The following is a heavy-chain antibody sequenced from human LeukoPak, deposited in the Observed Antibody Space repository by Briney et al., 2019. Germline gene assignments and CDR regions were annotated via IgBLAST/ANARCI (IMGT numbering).Heavy chain of an antibody. CDR1: GGSISSYY. CDR3: ASLAYCSGGNCLGTWFDP. D-gene: IGHD2-15*01. CDR2: IYYSGST. J-gene: IGHJ5*02. V-gene: IGHV4-39*01. Sequence: SETLSLTCTVSGGSISSYYWGWIRQPPGKGLEWIGSIYYSGSTYYNPSLKSRVTISADTSKNQFSLKLTSVTAADTAVYYCASLAYCSGGNCLGTWFDPWGQGTLVTVSS.